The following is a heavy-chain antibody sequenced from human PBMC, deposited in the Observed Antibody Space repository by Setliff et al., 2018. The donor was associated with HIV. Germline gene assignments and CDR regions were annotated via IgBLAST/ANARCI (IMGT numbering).Heavy chain of an antibody. CDR1: GYTFTGYY. J-gene: IGHJ6*02. Sequence: ASVKVSCKASGYTFTGYYMHWVRQAPGQGLEWMGWINPNSGGTNYAQKFQGRVTMTRDTSISTAYMELSRLRSDDTAVYYCARNSSGWYYSNYSYYGMDVWGQGTTVTVSS. D-gene: IGHD6-19*01. CDR3: ARNSSGWYYSNYSYYGMDV. CDR2: INPNSGGT. V-gene: IGHV1-2*02.